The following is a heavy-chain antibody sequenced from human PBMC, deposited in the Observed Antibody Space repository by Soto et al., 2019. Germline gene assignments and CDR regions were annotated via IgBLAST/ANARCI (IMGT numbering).Heavy chain of an antibody. CDR2: IYYSGST. CDR1: GGSISSGDYY. V-gene: IGHV4-30-4*01. CDR3: ARDSLYGGTFDY. J-gene: IGHJ4*02. Sequence: KASETLSLTCTVSGGSISSGDYYCSWIRQPPGKGLEWIGYIYYSGSTYYNPSLKSRVSISVDTSKNQFSLKLSSVTAADTAVYYCARDSLYGGTFDYWGQGTLVTVSS. D-gene: IGHD2-15*01.